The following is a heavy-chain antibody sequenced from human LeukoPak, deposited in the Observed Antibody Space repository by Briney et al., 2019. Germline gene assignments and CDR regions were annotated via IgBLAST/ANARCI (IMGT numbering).Heavy chain of an antibody. Sequence: GESLKISCKGSGYSFTNYWIGRVRHMPGKGLEWMGIIYPGDSDARYSPSFQGQVTISADKSISTAYLQWSSLKASDTAMYYCARHAVVGATNRPFDSWGQRTLVTVSS. CDR2: IYPGDSDA. J-gene: IGHJ4*02. CDR3: ARHAVVGATNRPFDS. D-gene: IGHD1-26*01. V-gene: IGHV5-51*01. CDR1: GYSFTNYW.